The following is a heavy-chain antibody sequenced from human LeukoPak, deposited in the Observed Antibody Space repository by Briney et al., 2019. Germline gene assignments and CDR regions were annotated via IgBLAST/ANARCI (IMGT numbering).Heavy chain of an antibody. J-gene: IGHJ4*02. D-gene: IGHD6-19*01. CDR2: IKQDGSEK. CDR3: ARDGIAVYFDY. Sequence: GGSLRLSCAASGFTFSSYWMSWVRQAPGKGLEWVANIKQDGSEKYYVDSVKGRFTISRDNAKNSLYLQMNSLRAADTAVYYCARDGIAVYFDYWGQGTLVTVSS. V-gene: IGHV3-7*01. CDR1: GFTFSSYW.